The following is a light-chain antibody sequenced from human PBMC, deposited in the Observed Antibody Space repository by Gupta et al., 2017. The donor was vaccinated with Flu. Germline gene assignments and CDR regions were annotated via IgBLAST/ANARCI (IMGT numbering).Light chain of an antibody. CDR2: KAS. CDR1: QSISHW. CDR3: QKDNSSPRT. J-gene: IGKJ1*01. V-gene: IGKV1-5*03. Sequence: DIQMTQSPSTVSASVGDRVTITCRASQSISHWLAWYQQKPGRAPKLLIYKASNLESGVSSRFSGSGSGTXFTLTVXSLQPDDFATYYCQKDNSSPRTFGXGTKVEI.